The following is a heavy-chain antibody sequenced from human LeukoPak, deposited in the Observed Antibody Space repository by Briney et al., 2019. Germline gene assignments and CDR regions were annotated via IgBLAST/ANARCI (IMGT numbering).Heavy chain of an antibody. CDR1: GFPFSNYA. Sequence: PGGSLRLSCAASGFPFSNYAMSWVRQAPGKGLECVSVISGDGGSTYYADSVKGRFTISRDNSKNTLYLQMNSLRAEDTAVYYCAKHLRQDLLWFGEGYYFGYWGQGTLVTVSS. D-gene: IGHD3-10*01. J-gene: IGHJ4*02. CDR2: ISGDGGST. CDR3: AKHLRQDLLWFGEGYYFGY. V-gene: IGHV3-23*01.